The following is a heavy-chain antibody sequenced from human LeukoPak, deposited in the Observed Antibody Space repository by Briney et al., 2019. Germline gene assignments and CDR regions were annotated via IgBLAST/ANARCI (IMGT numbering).Heavy chain of an antibody. Sequence: GGSLRLSCAAARLTFSSYEMYWVRQAPGKGLEWVSYISGSGEAIYYADSVKGRFTISRDNANKSLYLHMSSLRVEDTAIYYCIPPAAGLRRTISTEYFQHWGQGALVTVSS. CDR3: IPPAAGLRRTISTEYFQH. J-gene: IGHJ1*01. D-gene: IGHD6-13*01. CDR1: RLTFSSYE. V-gene: IGHV3-48*03. CDR2: ISGSGEAI.